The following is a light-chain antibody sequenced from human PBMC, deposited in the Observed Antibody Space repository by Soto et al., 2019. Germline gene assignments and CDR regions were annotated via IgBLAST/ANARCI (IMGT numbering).Light chain of an antibody. V-gene: IGLV2-14*01. CDR3: SSFTRSITKG. CDR2: DVT. J-gene: IGLJ1*01. CDR1: SSDVGGYNS. Sequence: QSALTQPASVSGSPGQSVTISCTGTSSDVGGYNSVSLYRQDPGKAPKLIIYDVTYRPSGISNRFSGSKSGNTASLTISRLQSQEEADYHCSSFTRSITKGFGTGTKGTAL.